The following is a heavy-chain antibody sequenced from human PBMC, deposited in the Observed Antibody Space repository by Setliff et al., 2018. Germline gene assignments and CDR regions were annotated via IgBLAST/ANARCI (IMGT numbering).Heavy chain of an antibody. CDR1: GYSISSGYY. CDR3: VRGGSSVWAWYFDL. V-gene: IGHV4-38-2*02. J-gene: IGHJ2*01. D-gene: IGHD3-16*01. CDR2: IYHSGST. Sequence: SETLSLTCTVSGYSISSGYYWGWIRQPPGKGLEWIGSIYHSGSTYYNPSLRSRVTISVDTSKNQFSLILRSVTAADTAVYYCVRGGSSVWAWYFDLWGRGTLVTV.